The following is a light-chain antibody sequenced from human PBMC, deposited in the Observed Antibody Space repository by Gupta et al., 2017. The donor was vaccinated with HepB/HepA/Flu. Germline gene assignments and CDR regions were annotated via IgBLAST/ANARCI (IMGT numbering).Light chain of an antibody. CDR1: SSNIGSNY. V-gene: IGLV1-47*01. CDR3: AAWDDSLSGPV. Sequence: QSVLTQPPSASGTPGQRVTISCSGSSSNIGSNYVYWYQHLPGTAPKLLIYRNTQRPSGVPDRFSGSKSGTSASLAISGLRSDDEADYYCAAWDDSLSGPVFGRGTKLTDL. J-gene: IGLJ2*01. CDR2: RNT.